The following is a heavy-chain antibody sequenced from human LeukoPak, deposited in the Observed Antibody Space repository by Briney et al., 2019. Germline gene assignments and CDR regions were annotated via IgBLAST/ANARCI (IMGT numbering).Heavy chain of an antibody. Sequence: SETLSLTCAVYGGSFSGYYWSWIRQPPGKGLEWIGEINHSGSTNYNPSLKSRVTISVDTSKNQFSLKLSSVTAADTAVYYCARRMIATSNFDYWGQGTLVTVSS. J-gene: IGHJ4*02. CDR2: INHSGST. CDR3: ARRMIATSNFDY. V-gene: IGHV4-34*01. CDR1: GGSFSGYY. D-gene: IGHD3-22*01.